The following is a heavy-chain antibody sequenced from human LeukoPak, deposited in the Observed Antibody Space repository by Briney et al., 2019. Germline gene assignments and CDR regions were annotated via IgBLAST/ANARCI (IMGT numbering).Heavy chain of an antibody. CDR2: INHSGST. V-gene: IGHV4-34*01. CDR3: AGHPPSPDDSSGSSLDY. J-gene: IGHJ4*02. CDR1: GGSFSGYY. Sequence: SETLSLTCAVYGGSFSGYYWSWIRQPPGKGLEWIGEINHSGSTNYNPSLKSRVTISVDTSKNQFSLKLSSVTAADTAVYYCAGHPPSPDDSSGSSLDYWGQGTLVTVSS. D-gene: IGHD3-22*01.